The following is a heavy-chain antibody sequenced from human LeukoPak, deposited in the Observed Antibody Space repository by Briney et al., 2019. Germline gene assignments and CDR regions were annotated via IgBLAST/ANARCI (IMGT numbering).Heavy chain of an antibody. CDR1: GGSISSGGYY. CDR2: IYYSGST. CDR3: ARATYYDFWSGYSWFDP. D-gene: IGHD3-3*01. V-gene: IGHV4-31*03. J-gene: IGHJ5*02. Sequence: PSETLSLTCTVSGGSISSGGYYWSWIRQQPGKGLEWFGYIYYSGSTYYNPSLKSRVTISVDTSKNQFSLKLSSVTAADTAVYYCARATYYDFWSGYSWFDPWGQGTLVTVSS.